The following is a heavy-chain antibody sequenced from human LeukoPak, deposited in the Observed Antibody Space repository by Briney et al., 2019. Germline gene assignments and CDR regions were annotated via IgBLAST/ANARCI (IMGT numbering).Heavy chain of an antibody. CDR3: ARDLLPFSSGWTTPDDY. J-gene: IGHJ4*02. CDR2: INPSGGST. Sequence: ASVKVSCKASGYTFTSYYMHWVRQAPGQGPEWMGIINPSGGSTSYAQKFQGRVTMTRDMSTSTVYMELSSLRSEDTAVYYCARDLLPFSSGWTTPDDYWGQGTLVTVSS. CDR1: GYTFTSYY. D-gene: IGHD6-19*01. V-gene: IGHV1-46*01.